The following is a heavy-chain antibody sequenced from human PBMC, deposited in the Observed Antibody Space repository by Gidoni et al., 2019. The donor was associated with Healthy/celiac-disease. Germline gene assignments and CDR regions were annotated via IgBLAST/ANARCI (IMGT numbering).Heavy chain of an antibody. Sequence: AASGCTFSSYWMSWVRQAPGKGLEWVANIQQDGSEKYYVDSVKGRFTISRDNAKNSRYLQMNSLRAEDTAVYYCAREYDSSSSDYYYYGRDVWGQGTTVTVSS. CDR2: IQQDGSEK. CDR1: GCTFSSYW. CDR3: AREYDSSSSDYYYYGRDV. D-gene: IGHD6-6*01. V-gene: IGHV3-7*03. J-gene: IGHJ6*02.